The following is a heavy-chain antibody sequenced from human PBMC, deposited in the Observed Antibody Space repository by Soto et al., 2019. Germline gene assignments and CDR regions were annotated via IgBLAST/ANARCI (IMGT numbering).Heavy chain of an antibody. V-gene: IGHV4-39*01. CDR2: IYYSGST. J-gene: IGHJ4*02. CDR1: GGALYSPSYY. Sequence: QLQLQESGPGLVKPSETLSLTCTVSGGALYSPSYYWGWIRQTPGKGLEYIGSIYYSGSTFNNPSLGRRVVISFDEPKYQVSLSLASATAADTAVYYCARLSGRRYFEYWGQGALVTVSS. CDR3: ARLSGRRYFEY.